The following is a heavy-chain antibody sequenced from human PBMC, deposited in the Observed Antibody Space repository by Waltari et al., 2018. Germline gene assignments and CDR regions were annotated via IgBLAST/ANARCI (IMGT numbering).Heavy chain of an antibody. V-gene: IGHV3-33*06. CDR3: AKDAFGNTYVDH. Sequence: QAQLVESGGGVVQPGMSLRLSCTGTGLSISSYGRHWVRQAPGKGLGWVALIWFDGGQTYYADSVRGRFTISRDNSKNTLYLDMNSLKLNDTAIYYCAKDAFGNTYVDHWGQGTLVTVAS. J-gene: IGHJ4*02. D-gene: IGHD3-10*01. CDR1: GLSISSYG. CDR2: IWFDGGQT.